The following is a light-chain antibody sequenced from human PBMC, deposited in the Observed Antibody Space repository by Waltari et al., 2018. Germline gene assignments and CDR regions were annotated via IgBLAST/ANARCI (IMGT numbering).Light chain of an antibody. CDR2: ENT. CDR1: SANNGNNY. CDR3: GTWDSSLSGAV. Sequence: QSVLTQPPSVSAAPGQRVTTPCSGSSANNGNNYVSWYRQFPGPAPKLLIYENTERPSGIPGRFSGSKSGTSATLDITGLQAGDEADYYCGTWDSSLSGAVFGGGTHLTVL. V-gene: IGLV1-51*02. J-gene: IGLJ7*01.